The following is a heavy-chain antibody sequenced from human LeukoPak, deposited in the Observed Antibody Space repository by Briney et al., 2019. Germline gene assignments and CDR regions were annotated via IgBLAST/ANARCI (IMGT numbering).Heavy chain of an antibody. J-gene: IGHJ5*02. Sequence: ASVKVSCKASGYTFTSYGISWVRQAPGQGLEWMGWISAYNGNTNYAQKLQGRVTMTTDTSTSTAYMELRSLRSDDTAVYYCASLSRYDSSGYYYPGYWFDPWGQGTLVTVSS. V-gene: IGHV1-18*01. D-gene: IGHD3-22*01. CDR2: ISAYNGNT. CDR1: GYTFTSYG. CDR3: ASLSRYDSSGYYYPGYWFDP.